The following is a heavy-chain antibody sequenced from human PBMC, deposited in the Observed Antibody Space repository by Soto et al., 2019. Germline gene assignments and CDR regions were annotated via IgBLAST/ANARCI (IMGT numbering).Heavy chain of an antibody. CDR1: GYTFTSYY. CDR2: INPSGGSK. V-gene: IGHV1-46*03. D-gene: IGHD3-10*01. CDR3: ARDALYGSGSCYYYTDV. Sequence: EASVKVSCKASGYTFTSYYMHWVRQAPGQRLEWMGRINPSGGSKSYAQKVQGRVTMTRDTSTSTVYMELSSLRSEDTAVYFCARDALYGSGSCYYYTDVWGKGTTVTVSS. J-gene: IGHJ6*03.